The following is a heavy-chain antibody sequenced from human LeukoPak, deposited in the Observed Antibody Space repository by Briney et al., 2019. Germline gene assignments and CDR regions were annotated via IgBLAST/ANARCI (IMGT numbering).Heavy chain of an antibody. CDR3: AKGADYVEEDYFDY. CDR1: GFTFDDYA. J-gene: IGHJ4*02. V-gene: IGHV3-9*03. D-gene: IGHD3-16*01. Sequence: GGSLRLSCAASGFTFDDYAMHWVRQAPGKGLEWVSGISWNSGFIAYADSVKGRFTISRDNAKNSLYLKMNSLKPEDMALYYCAKGADYVEEDYFDYWGQGTLVTVSS. CDR2: ISWNSGFI.